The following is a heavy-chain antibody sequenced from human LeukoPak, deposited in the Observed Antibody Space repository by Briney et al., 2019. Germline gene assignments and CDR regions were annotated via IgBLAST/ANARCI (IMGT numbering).Heavy chain of an antibody. CDR1: GFSFTFTKNW. J-gene: IGHJ6*02. CDR2: IYPVDSDI. D-gene: IGHD4-17*01. V-gene: IGHV5-51*01. CDR3: ARHLATVTASRQYYYYGMDV. Sequence: PGGSLRLSCKPSGFSFTFTKNWIGWVRQVPGKGLEWMGIIYPVDSDIRYNPSFQGQVTISVDKSISTTYLQWSSLKASDTAIYYCARHLATVTASRQYYYYGMDVWGQGTTVTVSS.